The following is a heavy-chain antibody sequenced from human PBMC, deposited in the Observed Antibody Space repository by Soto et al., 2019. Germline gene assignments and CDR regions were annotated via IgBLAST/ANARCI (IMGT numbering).Heavy chain of an antibody. Sequence: ASVKVSCKASGYTFTSYDIHWVRQAPGQRLEWMGWINTGLGNTKYSQNFQGRVTITRDTFASTAYMELSSLTYEDTAVYYCARANNYLDYWGQGTLVTVSS. CDR1: GYTFTSYD. CDR3: ARANNYLDY. CDR2: INTGLGNT. V-gene: IGHV1-3*04. J-gene: IGHJ4*02.